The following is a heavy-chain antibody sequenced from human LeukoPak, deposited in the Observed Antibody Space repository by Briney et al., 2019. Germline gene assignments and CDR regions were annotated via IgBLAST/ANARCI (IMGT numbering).Heavy chain of an antibody. CDR2: INPNSGGT. J-gene: IGHJ4*02. V-gene: IGHV1-2*02. Sequence: ASVKVSCKASGYTFTGYYMHWVRQAPGQGLEWMGWINPNSGGTNYAQKFQGRVTMTRDTSISTAYMELSRLRSDDTAVYYCARDEAYDSSGHYYYWGQGTLVTVSS. CDR1: GYTFTGYY. D-gene: IGHD3-22*01. CDR3: ARDEAYDSSGHYYY.